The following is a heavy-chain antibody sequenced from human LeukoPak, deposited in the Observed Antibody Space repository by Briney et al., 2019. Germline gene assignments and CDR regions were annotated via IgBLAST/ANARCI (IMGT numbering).Heavy chain of an antibody. CDR3: ARGWGQLAAGLDY. J-gene: IGHJ4*02. D-gene: IGHD6-6*01. Sequence: GGARSLSCAASGFPFSSYGMHWVGKARARGLEWVAVIWYDGSDKVYADSVKGRFTISRDNSKNTLYLQMDSLRAEDTALYYCARGWGQLAAGLDYWGQGTLVTVSS. CDR1: GFPFSSYG. V-gene: IGHV3-33*01. CDR2: IWYDGSDK.